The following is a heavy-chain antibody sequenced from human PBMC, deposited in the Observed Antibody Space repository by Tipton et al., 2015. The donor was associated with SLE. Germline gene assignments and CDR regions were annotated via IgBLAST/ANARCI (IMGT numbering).Heavy chain of an antibody. CDR3: ARLRVISYYFDY. CDR1: GGSISSSSYY. D-gene: IGHD2-21*01. Sequence: TLSLTCTVSGGSISSSSYYWSWIRQPPGKGLEGIGIIYYSGSTNYTPSLKSRVTISVDTSKNQISPKLSSVTAADTAVYYCARLRVISYYFDYLGQGTLVTVSS. V-gene: IGHV4-39*07. CDR2: IYYSGST. J-gene: IGHJ4*02.